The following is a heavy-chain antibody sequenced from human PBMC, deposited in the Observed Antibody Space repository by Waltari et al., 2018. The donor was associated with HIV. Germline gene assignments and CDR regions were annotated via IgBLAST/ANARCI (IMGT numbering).Heavy chain of an antibody. CDR3: ARHALRVGAAYWNFDL. CDR1: GGSVSSSSYF. Sequence: QLQLQESGPGLVKPSETLSLTCTVSGGSVSSSSYFWGWIRQPPGKGLEWVGRSYYTGRAYYSPSLKRRVTISVDTSNNQFSLKVTSVTAADTAVYYCARHALRVGAAYWNFDLWGRGTLVTVSS. D-gene: IGHD1-26*01. V-gene: IGHV4-39*01. J-gene: IGHJ2*01. CDR2: SYYTGRA.